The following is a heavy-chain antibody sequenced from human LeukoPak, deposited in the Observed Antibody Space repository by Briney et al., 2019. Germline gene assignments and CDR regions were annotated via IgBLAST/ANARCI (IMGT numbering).Heavy chain of an antibody. J-gene: IGHJ4*02. CDR3: AKQIVVVPAAEDY. Sequence: SETLSLTCTVSGGSISSYYWSWIRQPPGKGLEWIGYIYYSGSTNYNPSLKSRVTVSVDTSKNQFSLKLSSVTAADTAVYYCAKQIVVVPAAEDYWGQGTLVTVSS. D-gene: IGHD2-2*01. CDR1: GGSISSYY. V-gene: IGHV4-59*01. CDR2: IYYSGST.